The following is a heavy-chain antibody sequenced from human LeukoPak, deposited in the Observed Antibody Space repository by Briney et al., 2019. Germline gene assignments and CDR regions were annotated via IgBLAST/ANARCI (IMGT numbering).Heavy chain of an antibody. Sequence: SETLSLTCAVYGGSFSGYYWSWIRQPPGKGLEWIGEINHSGSTNYNPSLKSRVTISVDTSKNQFSLKLSSVTAADTAVYYCAREGKPRRLNWNSVAPYYFDYWGQGTLVTVSS. CDR3: AREGKPRRLNWNSVAPYYFDY. J-gene: IGHJ4*02. D-gene: IGHD1-7*01. CDR2: INHSGST. CDR1: GGSFSGYY. V-gene: IGHV4-34*01.